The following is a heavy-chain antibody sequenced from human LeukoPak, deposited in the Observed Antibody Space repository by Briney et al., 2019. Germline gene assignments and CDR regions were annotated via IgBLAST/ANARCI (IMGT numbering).Heavy chain of an antibody. Sequence: PGGSLRLSCAASGVTFSSYAMSWVRQAPGKGLEWVSGISGSGGSTYYADSVKGRFTISRDNSKNTLYLQMNSLRAEDTVVYYCAKDQRLDYYGSGSLDYWGQGTLVTVSS. D-gene: IGHD3-10*01. V-gene: IGHV3-23*01. CDR3: AKDQRLDYYGSGSLDY. CDR1: GVTFSSYA. CDR2: ISGSGGST. J-gene: IGHJ4*02.